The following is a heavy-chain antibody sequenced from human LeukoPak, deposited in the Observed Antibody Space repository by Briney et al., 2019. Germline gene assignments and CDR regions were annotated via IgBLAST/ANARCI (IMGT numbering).Heavy chain of an antibody. V-gene: IGHV3-23*01. D-gene: IGHD3-16*02. CDR2: IIGSGNSI. J-gene: IGHJ4*02. CDR3: AKHGDNVWGSFRFGLDY. CDR1: GFTFGTYA. Sequence: GGSLRLSCAASGFTFGTYAMSWVRQAPGKGLEWVSLIIGSGNSIHYADSVKGRFTISRDNFKNTVLLQLNSLRPEDTAVYYCAKHGDNVWGSFRFGLDYWGQGTLVTVSS.